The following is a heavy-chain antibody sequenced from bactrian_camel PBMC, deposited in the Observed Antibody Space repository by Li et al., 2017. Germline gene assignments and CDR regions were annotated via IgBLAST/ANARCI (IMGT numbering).Heavy chain of an antibody. D-gene: IGHD3*01. Sequence: QLVESGGDLVRPGGPLTPSCEASGFDFSTYAMSWVRQARGKGLEWVSSIDSDESKTYYTDSVKGRFTISRDNAKNTVYLQMNRLTSEDTALYYCTTGECRDGYCFQGVGPYWGRGTQVTVS. CDR3: TTGECRDGYCFQGVGPY. CDR2: IDSDESKT. V-gene: IGHV3S11*01. J-gene: IGHJ4*01. CDR1: GFDFSTYA.